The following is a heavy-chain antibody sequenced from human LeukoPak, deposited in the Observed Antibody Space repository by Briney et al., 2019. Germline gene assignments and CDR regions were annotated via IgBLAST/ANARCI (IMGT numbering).Heavy chain of an antibody. CDR2: ISTDGSDT. CDR1: GFTFTTYW. V-gene: IGHV3-74*01. Sequence: GGSLRLSCAASGFTFTTYWIHWVRHAPGKGLVWVSVISTDGSDTKYTDCVKGRFTMSRDNAKNTVYLQMNSLRVEDTAVYYCATLSQTLPLDYWGQGVQVTVSS. J-gene: IGHJ4*02. D-gene: IGHD3-16*01. CDR3: ATLSQTLPLDY.